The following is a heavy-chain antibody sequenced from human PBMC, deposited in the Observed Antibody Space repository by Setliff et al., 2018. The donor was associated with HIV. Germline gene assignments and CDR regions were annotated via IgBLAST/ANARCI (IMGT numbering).Heavy chain of an antibody. J-gene: IGHJ4*02. V-gene: IGHV4-38-2*01. Sequence: PSETLSLTCAVSASSISSDYCWGWIRQPPGKGLEWIGSTHHSGSTYSNPSLNSRVTISVDTSKNHFSLKLRSVTAADTAVYYCARHLLRGYIYIVFDYWGQGTLVTVSS. D-gene: IGHD5-18*01. CDR1: ASSISSDYC. CDR2: THHSGST. CDR3: ARHLLRGYIYIVFDY.